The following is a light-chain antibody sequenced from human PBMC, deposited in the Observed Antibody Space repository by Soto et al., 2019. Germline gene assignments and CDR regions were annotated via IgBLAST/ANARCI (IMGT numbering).Light chain of an antibody. Sequence: EIVLTQSPATLSLSPGERATLSCRTSQNVNSKFLAWYQQKPGQAPRLLFYDASTMAAGVPDRYRGAGSGTDFTLTITILEPEDFAIYYCQQYGRSPLLYAFGQGTRLGVK. CDR2: DAS. J-gene: IGKJ2*01. CDR3: QQYGRSPLLYA. V-gene: IGKV3-20*01. CDR1: QNVNSKF.